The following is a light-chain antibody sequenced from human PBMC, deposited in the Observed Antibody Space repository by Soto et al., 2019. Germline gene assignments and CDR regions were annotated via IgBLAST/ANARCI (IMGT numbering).Light chain of an antibody. V-gene: IGLV2-14*01. CDR3: SSYTTSTSFIL. CDR1: SSDIGNYDF. J-gene: IGLJ2*01. Sequence: QSVLTQPASVSGSPGQSITISCTGTSSDIGNYDFVSWYQQVPGTAPKAMIYEVSSRPSGVSNRLSGSKSGNTASLTISGLQAEDEAYYYCSSYTTSTSFILFGGGTKVTVL. CDR2: EVS.